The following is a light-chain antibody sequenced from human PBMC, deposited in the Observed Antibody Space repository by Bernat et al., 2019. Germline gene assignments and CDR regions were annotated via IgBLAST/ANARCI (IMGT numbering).Light chain of an antibody. CDR3: QSYDGTSPVI. CDR2: EDY. V-gene: IGLV6-57*04. J-gene: IGLJ2*01. Sequence: FTLTQPRSVSGSPGETVTISCTRSSGNIASNYVQWNQQRPDSGVTTVIFEDYQRPSGVPDRFSGAIDSSSNSAFLKISGLQTEDEADYFCQSYDGTSPVIFGGGTKVTAL. CDR1: SGNIASNY.